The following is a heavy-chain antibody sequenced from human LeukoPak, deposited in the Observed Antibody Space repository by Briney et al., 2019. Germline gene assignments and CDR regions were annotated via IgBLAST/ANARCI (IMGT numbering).Heavy chain of an antibody. V-gene: IGHV4-59*01. J-gene: IGHJ3*02. CDR3: ARDTFNYAGAFDI. D-gene: IGHD2-2*01. Sequence: SETLSLTCTVSGGSISSYYWSWIRQPPGKGREWVGYIYYSGSTKYNPSLKSRVTISVDTSKNQFSLKLSSVTAADTAVYYCARDTFNYAGAFDIWGQGTMVTVSS. CDR1: GGSISSYY. CDR2: IYYSGST.